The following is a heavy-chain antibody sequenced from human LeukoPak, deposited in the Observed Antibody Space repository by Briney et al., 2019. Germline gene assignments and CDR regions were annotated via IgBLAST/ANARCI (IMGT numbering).Heavy chain of an antibody. Sequence: SETLSLTCTVSGGSIRTYYWSWIRQPPGKGLEWIGFTSYSGSTTYNPSLKSRVTISLDMPKNQFSLELTSVTAADTAVYYCARDLGSVSQYYYYMDVWGKGTTVTVSS. CDR3: ARDLGSVSQYYYYMDV. D-gene: IGHD2-15*01. J-gene: IGHJ6*03. V-gene: IGHV4-59*01. CDR2: TSYSGST. CDR1: GGSIRTYY.